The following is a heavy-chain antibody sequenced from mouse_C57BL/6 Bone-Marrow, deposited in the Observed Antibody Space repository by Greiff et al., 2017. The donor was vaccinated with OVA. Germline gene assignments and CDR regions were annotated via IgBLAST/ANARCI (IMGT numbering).Heavy chain of an antibody. Sequence: VQLQQSGAELVRPGASVKLSCTASGFNIKDDYMHWVKQRPEQGLEWIGWIDPENGDTEYASKCQGKATITADTSSNTAYLQLSSLTSEDTAVYYCTTYYFDYWGQGTTLTVSS. J-gene: IGHJ2*01. CDR2: IDPENGDT. V-gene: IGHV14-4*01. CDR3: TTYYFDY. CDR1: GFNIKDDY.